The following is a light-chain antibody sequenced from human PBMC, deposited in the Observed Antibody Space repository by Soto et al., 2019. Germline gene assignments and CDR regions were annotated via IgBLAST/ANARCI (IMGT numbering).Light chain of an antibody. V-gene: IGKV1-39*01. Sequence: DIQMTQSPSSLSASVRDRVTITCRASQSISSYLNWYQQKPGKAPNLLIHAAFNLQSGVPSRFSGSGSGTDFTLTISSLQPEDFATYYCQQSYSSPRTFGQGTKVEIK. CDR3: QQSYSSPRT. J-gene: IGKJ1*01. CDR2: AAF. CDR1: QSISSY.